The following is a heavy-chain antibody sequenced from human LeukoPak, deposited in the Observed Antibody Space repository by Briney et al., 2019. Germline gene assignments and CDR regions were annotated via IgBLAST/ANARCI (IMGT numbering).Heavy chain of an antibody. CDR2: IYYSGST. CDR1: GGSISSGDYY. J-gene: IGHJ4*02. D-gene: IGHD3-3*01. Sequence: ESGPTLVNPSQTLSLTCTVSGGSISSGDYYWSWIRQPPGKGLEWIGYIYYSGSTYYNPSLKSRVTISVDTSKNQFSLKLSSVTAADTAVYYCARAHFYDFWSGYYYFDYWGQGTLVNVSS. CDR3: ARAHFYDFWSGYYYFDY. V-gene: IGHV4-30-4*08.